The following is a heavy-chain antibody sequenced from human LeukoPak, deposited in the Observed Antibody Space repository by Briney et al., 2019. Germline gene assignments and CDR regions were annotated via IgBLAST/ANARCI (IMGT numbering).Heavy chain of an antibody. V-gene: IGHV1-18*01. CDR3: ARDGGLIWEWSPQYWFAP. CDR1: GYTFTSYA. J-gene: IGHJ5*02. D-gene: IGHD3-3*01. Sequence: ASVKVSCKASGYTFTSYAMHWVRQAPGQRLEWMGWISAYNGNTNYAQKLQGRVTMTTDTSTSTAYMELRSLRSDDTAVYYCARDGGLIWEWSPQYWFAPWGQETRVTVSS. CDR2: ISAYNGNT.